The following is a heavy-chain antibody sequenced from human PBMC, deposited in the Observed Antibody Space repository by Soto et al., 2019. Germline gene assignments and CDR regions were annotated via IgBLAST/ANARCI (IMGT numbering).Heavy chain of an antibody. Sequence: QVQLQESGPGLVKPSGTLSLTCAVSGGSISSSNWWSWVRQPPGKGLEWIGEIYHSGSTNYNPSLKSRVTISVDKSRNQFSRTLSSVTAADRAVYYCARGRLLWFGEDEQVLDVWGQGTTVTVSS. V-gene: IGHV4-4*02. J-gene: IGHJ6*02. D-gene: IGHD3-10*01. CDR2: IYHSGST. CDR1: GGSISSSNW. CDR3: ARGRLLWFGEDEQVLDV.